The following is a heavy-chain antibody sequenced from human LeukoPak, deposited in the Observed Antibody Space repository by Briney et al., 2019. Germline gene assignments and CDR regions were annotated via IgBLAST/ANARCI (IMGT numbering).Heavy chain of an antibody. CDR3: AREVVYGGNPTPLN. CDR1: GYTFTGDY. J-gene: IGHJ4*02. D-gene: IGHD4-23*01. Sequence: GASVKVSCKASGYTFTGDYMHWVRQAPGQGLEWMGWINPNSGGTYYAQNFQGRVTMTRDTSISTAYMELSRLTSDDTAVCYCAREVVYGGNPTPLNWGQGTLVTVSS. CDR2: INPNSGGT. V-gene: IGHV1-2*02.